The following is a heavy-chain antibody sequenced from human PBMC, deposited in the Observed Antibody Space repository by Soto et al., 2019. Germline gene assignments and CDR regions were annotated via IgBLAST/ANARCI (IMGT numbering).Heavy chain of an antibody. J-gene: IGHJ6*03. CDR2: MNPNSGNT. D-gene: IGHD3-9*01. CDR3: AKNYDFLTAPYRDV. CDR1: GYTFTSYD. Sequence: ASVKVSCKASGYTFTSYDINWVRQATGQGLEWMGWMNPNSGNTGYAQKFQGRVTMTRNTSISTAYMELSSLRSEDTAVYYCAKNYDFLTAPYRDVGGKGTTVTVSS. V-gene: IGHV1-8*01.